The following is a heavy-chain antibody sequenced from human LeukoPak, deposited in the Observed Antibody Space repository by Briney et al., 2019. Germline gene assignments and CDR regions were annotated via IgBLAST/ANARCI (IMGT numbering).Heavy chain of an antibody. D-gene: IGHD1-1*01. V-gene: IGHV5-51*01. CDR2: IYPADSDT. J-gene: IGHJ4*02. Sequence: GGSLRLSCTVSGYTFTTYWIGWVRQMPGKGLEWMGIIYPADSDTRYSPSFQGQVTISVDKSISTAYLQWSSLKASDTAIYYCAGRGTGTTLAFDYWGQGTLVTVSS. CDR3: AGRGTGTTLAFDY. CDR1: GYTFTTYW.